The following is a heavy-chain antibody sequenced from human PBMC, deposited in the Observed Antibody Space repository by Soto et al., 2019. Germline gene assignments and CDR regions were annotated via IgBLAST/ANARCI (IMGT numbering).Heavy chain of an antibody. D-gene: IGHD3-3*01. CDR1: DLTFSTYS. V-gene: IGHV3-21*01. Sequence: PGGSLRLSCVASDLTFSTYSMNWVRQAPGKGLEWVAYISATSNHIYYADSLKGRFTISRDNAKSSLYLHMNSLRAEDTAVYFCARDSITIFGGGMDVWGQGTTVTVSS. J-gene: IGHJ6*02. CDR3: ARDSITIFGGGMDV. CDR2: ISATSNHI.